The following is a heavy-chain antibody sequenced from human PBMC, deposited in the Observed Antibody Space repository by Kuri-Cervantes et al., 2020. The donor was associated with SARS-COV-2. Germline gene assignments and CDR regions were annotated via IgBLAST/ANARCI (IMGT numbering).Heavy chain of an antibody. V-gene: IGHV3-30*18. D-gene: IGHD2/OR15-2a*01. Sequence: SLKISCAVSGLSINNYDMHWVRQAQGKGPEWVAVISYEGSNKHYSDSVKGRFTISRDNSKSMVYLQINSLRPEDTATYYCAKSRGPFSLSVSLSVLYPWGRGTLVTVSS. CDR2: ISYEGSNK. CDR3: AKSRGPFSLSVSLSVLYP. CDR1: GLSINNYD. J-gene: IGHJ5*02.